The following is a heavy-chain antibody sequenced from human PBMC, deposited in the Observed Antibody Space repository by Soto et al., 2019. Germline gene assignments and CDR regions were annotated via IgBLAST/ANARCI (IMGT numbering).Heavy chain of an antibody. Sequence: QVTLKESGPVLVKPTETLTLTCTVSGFSLSNARMGVSWIRQPPGQALEWLAHIFSNDEKSYSTSLNSRLTSATDTSKSQVVLTMTNMDPVDTATYYFARIGPGVRGVYFDYWGQGTLVTVSS. V-gene: IGHV2-26*01. J-gene: IGHJ4*02. CDR3: ARIGPGVRGVYFDY. CDR2: IFSNDEK. CDR1: GFSLSNARMG. D-gene: IGHD3-10*01.